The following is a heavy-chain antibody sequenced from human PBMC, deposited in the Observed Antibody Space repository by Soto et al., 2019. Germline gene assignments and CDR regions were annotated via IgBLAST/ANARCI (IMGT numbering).Heavy chain of an antibody. CDR3: ARGRYGDY. CDR2: ISAHNGNT. J-gene: IGHJ4*02. V-gene: IGHV1-18*01. Sequence: QVHLVQSGAEVKKPGASVKVSCKGSGYTFTSYGITWVRQAPGQGLEWMGWISAHNGNTNYAQKLQGRVTVTRDTSTSTAYVEPRSLRSDDTAVYYCARGRYGDYWGQGALVTVSS. CDR1: GYTFTSYG. D-gene: IGHD1-1*01.